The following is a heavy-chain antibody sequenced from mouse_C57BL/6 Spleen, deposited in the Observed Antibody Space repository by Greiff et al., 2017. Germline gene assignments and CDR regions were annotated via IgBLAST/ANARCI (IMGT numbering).Heavy chain of an antibody. D-gene: IGHD3-2*02. J-gene: IGHJ2*01. CDR3: TRDEGTAQATSLFVY. V-gene: IGHV5-9-1*02. CDR1: GFTFSSYA. CDR2: ISSGGDYI. Sequence: EVHLVESGEGLVKPGGSLKLSCAASGFTFSSYAMSWVRQTPEKRLEWVAYISSGGDYIYYADTVKGRFTISRDNARNTLYLQMSSLKSEDTAMYYCTRDEGTAQATSLFVYWGQGTTLTVSS.